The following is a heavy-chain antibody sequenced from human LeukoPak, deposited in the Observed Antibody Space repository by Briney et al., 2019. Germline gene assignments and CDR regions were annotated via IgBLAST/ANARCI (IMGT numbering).Heavy chain of an antibody. CDR2: IYYSGST. D-gene: IGHD2-2*01. CDR3: ARYDIVVVPAAINYGMDV. CDR1: GGSISSGGYY. Sequence: SETLSLTCTVSGGSISSGGYYWSWIRQHPGKGLEWIGYIYYSGSTYYNPSLKSRVTISVDTSKNQFSLKLSSVTAADTAVCYCARYDIVVVPAAINYGMDVWGQGTTVTVSS. V-gene: IGHV4-31*03. J-gene: IGHJ6*02.